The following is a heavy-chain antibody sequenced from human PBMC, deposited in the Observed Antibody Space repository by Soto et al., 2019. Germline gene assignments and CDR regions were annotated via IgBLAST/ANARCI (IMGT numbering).Heavy chain of an antibody. CDR2: ISGSGGST. CDR3: AKEDLERDYFDY. D-gene: IGHD3-3*01. Sequence: GGPLSLSCPASGFTFSSYAVSWVRQAPGKGLEWVSSISGSGGSTDYAVSVKGRLTISRDNSKNTLYLQMNSLRAEDTAVYYCAKEDLERDYFDYWGQGTLVTVSS. CDR1: GFTFSSYA. J-gene: IGHJ4*02. V-gene: IGHV3-23*01.